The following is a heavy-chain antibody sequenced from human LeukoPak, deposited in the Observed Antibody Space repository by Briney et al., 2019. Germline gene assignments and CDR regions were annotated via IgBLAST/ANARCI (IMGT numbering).Heavy chain of an antibody. CDR3: ARDMRSFGMDV. Sequence: GGSLRLSCAASGFTVSSNYMSWVRQAPGKGLEWVSVIYSGGSTYYADSVKGRFTISRDNSKNTLYLQMNSLRAEDTAVYYCARDMRSFGMDVWGKGTTVTVSS. CDR1: GFTVSSNY. V-gene: IGHV3-53*01. J-gene: IGHJ6*04. D-gene: IGHD3-16*01. CDR2: IYSGGST.